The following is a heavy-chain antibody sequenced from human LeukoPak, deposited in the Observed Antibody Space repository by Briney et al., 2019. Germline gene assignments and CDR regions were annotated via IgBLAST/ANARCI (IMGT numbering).Heavy chain of an antibody. Sequence: ASVKVSCKASGYTFASFDINWVRQATGQGLEWMGWMNPNSGNAGYAQKFQGRVTMTRNTSISTAYMELSSLRSEDTAVYYCARGGKGRGYSYGQNWFYPWGQGTLVTVSS. D-gene: IGHD5-18*01. V-gene: IGHV1-8*01. CDR1: GYTFASFD. CDR3: ARGGKGRGYSYGQNWFYP. CDR2: MNPNSGNA. J-gene: IGHJ5*02.